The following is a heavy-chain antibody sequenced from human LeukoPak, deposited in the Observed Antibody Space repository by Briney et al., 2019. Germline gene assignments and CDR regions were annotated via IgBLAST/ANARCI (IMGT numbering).Heavy chain of an antibody. CDR1: GYTFTSYY. Sequence: ASVKVSCKASGYTFTSYYMHWVRQAPGQGLEWVGIINPSGGGTSYAQKFQGRVTMTRDTSTSTVYMELSSLRSEDTAVYYCARDCTNGVCPFDYWGQGTLVTVSS. CDR3: ARDCTNGVCPFDY. V-gene: IGHV1-46*01. CDR2: INPSGGGT. J-gene: IGHJ4*02. D-gene: IGHD2-8*01.